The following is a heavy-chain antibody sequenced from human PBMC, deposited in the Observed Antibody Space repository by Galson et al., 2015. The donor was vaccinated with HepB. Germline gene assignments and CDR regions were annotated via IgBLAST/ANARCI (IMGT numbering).Heavy chain of an antibody. CDR1: GFTFNNYA. CDR3: SKAPPPPIRTGGTSHSPLWH. D-gene: IGHD2-21*01. Sequence: SLRLSCAASGFTFNNYAMSWVRQAPGKGLEWVSSVTGSGSDTYYADSVKGRFTISRDNSKDTLFLQMSSLRVEDTAVYYCSKAPPPPIRTGGTSHSPLWHWGRGTLVTVSS. CDR2: VTGSGSDT. J-gene: IGHJ4*02. V-gene: IGHV3-23*01.